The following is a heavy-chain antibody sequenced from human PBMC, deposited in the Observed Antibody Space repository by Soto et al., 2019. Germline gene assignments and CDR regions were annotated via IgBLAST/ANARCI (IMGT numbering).Heavy chain of an antibody. J-gene: IGHJ4*02. CDR3: ARHIGAYYDNNGYPYFDY. V-gene: IGHV5-51*01. CDR1: GYTFTSNW. Sequence: PGESLKISCKGSGYTFTSNWIGWVRQMPGKGLEWMGIIYPGDSETRYSPSFQGQVTISADKSINTAYLQWSSLKASDSAMYYCARHIGAYYDNNGYPYFDYWGQGTRVTVSS. CDR2: IYPGDSET. D-gene: IGHD3-22*01.